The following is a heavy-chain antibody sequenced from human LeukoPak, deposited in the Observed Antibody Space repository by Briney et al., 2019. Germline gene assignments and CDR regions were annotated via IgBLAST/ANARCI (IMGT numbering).Heavy chain of an antibody. Sequence: PGGSLRLSCAVSGFTFSRYGMHWIRQAPGKGMEWLTFIWYDDKNDQEYAESVKGRFTISRDNSKNTLYLQMNSLRTEDTAMYYCAKDRCSISNCREAFEIWRQGTSVTVSS. V-gene: IGHV3-30*02. D-gene: IGHD2-2*01. CDR1: GFTFSRYG. CDR3: AKDRCSISNCREAFEI. CDR2: IWYDDKNDQ. J-gene: IGHJ3*02.